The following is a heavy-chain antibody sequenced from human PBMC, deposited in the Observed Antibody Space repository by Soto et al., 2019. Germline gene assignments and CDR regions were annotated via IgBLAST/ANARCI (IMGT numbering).Heavy chain of an antibody. J-gene: IGHJ6*02. D-gene: IGHD3-16*02. CDR1: GYTFTSYY. V-gene: IGHV1-46*01. CDR3: ARDEYDYVWGSYRPQTAYYYGMDV. CDR2: INPSGGST. Sequence: ASVKVSCKASGYTFTSYYMHWVRQAPGQGLEWMGIINPSGGSTSYAQKFQGRVTMTRDTSTSTVYMELSSLRSEDTAVYYCARDEYDYVWGSYRPQTAYYYGMDVWGQGTTVTVSS.